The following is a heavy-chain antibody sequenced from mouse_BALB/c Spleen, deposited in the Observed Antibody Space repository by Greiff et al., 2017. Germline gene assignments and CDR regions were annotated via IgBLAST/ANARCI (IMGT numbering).Heavy chain of an antibody. CDR1: GFNIKDYY. J-gene: IGHJ4*01. V-gene: IGHV14-4*02. CDR2: IDPENGDT. CDR3: FYYDYDGYAMDY. Sequence: EVMLVESGAELVRSGASVKLSCTASGFNIKDYYMHWVKQRPEQGLEWIGWIDPENGDTEYAPKFQGKATMTADTSSNTAYLQLSSLTSEDTAVYYCFYYDYDGYAMDYWVKEPQSPSPQ. D-gene: IGHD2-4*01.